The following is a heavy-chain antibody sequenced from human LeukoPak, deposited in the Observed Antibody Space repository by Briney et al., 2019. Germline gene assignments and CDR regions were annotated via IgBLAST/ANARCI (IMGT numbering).Heavy chain of an antibody. CDR3: ARGPYSYDSSGAFDI. CDR2: ISSSGST. V-gene: IGHV4-38-2*01. J-gene: IGHJ3*02. D-gene: IGHD3-22*01. Sequence: SETLSLTCAVSGYSISSGYYWSWIRQPAGKGLEWIGRISSSGSTNYNPSLKSRVTISVDTSKNQFSLKLSSVTAADTAVYFCARGPYSYDSSGAFDIWGQGIMVTVSS. CDR1: GYSISSGYY.